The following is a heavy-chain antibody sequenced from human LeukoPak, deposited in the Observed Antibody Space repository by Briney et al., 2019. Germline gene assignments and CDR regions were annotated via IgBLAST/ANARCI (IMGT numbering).Heavy chain of an antibody. CDR1: GYTFTRHY. J-gene: IGHJ2*01. CDR2: INPKKGDT. V-gene: IGHV1-2*02. D-gene: IGHD7-27*01. Sequence: GASVKGSCKASGYTFTRHYVHWGRQDPGQGLEWMGWINPKKGDTNYAQKFQGRVTITRDTSIVTAYMELSSLTSDDTGVYYCGVHWGSGYYFDLWGRGILVTVSS. CDR3: GVHWGSGYYFDL.